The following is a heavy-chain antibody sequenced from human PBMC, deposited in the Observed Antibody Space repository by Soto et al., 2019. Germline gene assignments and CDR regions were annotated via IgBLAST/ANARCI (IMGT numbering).Heavy chain of an antibody. V-gene: IGHV3-23*01. CDR3: ACAYHPYYFDY. J-gene: IGHJ4*02. CDR2: ISGSGGST. CDR1: GFTFSSYA. Sequence: EVQLLESGGGLVQPGGSLRLSCAASGFTFSSYAMSWVRQAPGKGLEWVSAISGSGGSTYYADSVKGRFTIYRDNSKNTLYLQMNSLRAEGTAVYYCACAYHPYYFDYWGQGTLVTVSS. D-gene: IGHD2-2*01.